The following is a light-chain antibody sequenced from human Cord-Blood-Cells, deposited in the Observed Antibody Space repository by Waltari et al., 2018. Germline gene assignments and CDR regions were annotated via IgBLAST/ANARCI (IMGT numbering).Light chain of an antibody. CDR3: CSYAGSYVV. Sequence: QSALTQPRSVSGSPGQSVTISCTGTSSDVGGYNDVSWYQQHPGKAPTLMSYDVSKRPAGVPDCVSGSKSGNTASLTISGLQAEDEADYYCCSYAGSYVVFGGGTKLTVL. J-gene: IGLJ2*01. CDR2: DVS. CDR1: SSDVGGYND. V-gene: IGLV2-11*01.